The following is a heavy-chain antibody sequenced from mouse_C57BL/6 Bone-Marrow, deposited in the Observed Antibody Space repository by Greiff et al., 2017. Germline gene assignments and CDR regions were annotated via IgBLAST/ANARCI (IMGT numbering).Heavy chain of an antibody. D-gene: IGHD1-1*02. CDR2: IRNTANGYTT. CDR1: GFTFTDYY. Sequence: DVMLVESGGGLVQPGGSLSLSCVASGFTFTDYYMSWVRQPPGKALEWLGFIRNTANGYTTEHSASVKGRFTISRDNCQSFLYLQMNALRAVDSAASYCAKCYYGGGNLYAMAYWGQGTLVTVSS. CDR3: AKCYYGGGNLYAMAY. V-gene: IGHV7-3*01. J-gene: IGHJ4*01.